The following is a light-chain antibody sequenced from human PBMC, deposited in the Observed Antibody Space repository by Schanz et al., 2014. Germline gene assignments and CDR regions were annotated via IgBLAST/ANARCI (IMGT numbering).Light chain of an antibody. CDR1: SSDVGGYNY. J-gene: IGLJ3*02. V-gene: IGLV2-14*01. CDR2: DVS. CDR3: CSYADSSTWV. Sequence: QSVLTQPASVSGSPGQSITISCTGTSSDVGGYNYVSWYQQHPGKAPKLMIYDVSDRPSGVSNRFSGSKSGNTASLTISGLQAEDEADYYCCSYADSSTWVFGGGTKLTVL.